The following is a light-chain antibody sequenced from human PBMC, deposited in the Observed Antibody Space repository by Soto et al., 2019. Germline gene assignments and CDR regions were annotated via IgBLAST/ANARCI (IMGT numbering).Light chain of an antibody. CDR2: EDN. V-gene: IGLV2-23*01. CDR3: CSYAGSSTSWV. J-gene: IGLJ3*02. CDR1: SSDAGNYNF. Sequence: QSVLTQPASVSGSPGQSITISCTGTSSDAGNYNFVSWYQQHPGKAPKVIIYEDNTRPSGVSNRISGSKSGNTASLTISGLQAEDEADYYCCSYAGSSTSWVFGGGTKVTVL.